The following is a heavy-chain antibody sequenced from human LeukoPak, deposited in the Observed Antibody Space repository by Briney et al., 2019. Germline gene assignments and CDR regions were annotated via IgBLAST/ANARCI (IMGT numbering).Heavy chain of an antibody. CDR2: TIPIFGTA. CDR1: GGTLSRYA. CDR3: ARVVTPRYCSTTSCYWKGLFDP. Sequence: ASVKVSCKTSGGTLSRYAISWVRQAPGQGLEWMGETIPIFGTANYAQKFQGRVTITADESTSTAYMELSSLRSEDTAVYYCARVVTPRYCSTTSCYWKGLFDPWGEGTLVTVSS. J-gene: IGHJ5*02. V-gene: IGHV1-69*13. D-gene: IGHD2-2*01.